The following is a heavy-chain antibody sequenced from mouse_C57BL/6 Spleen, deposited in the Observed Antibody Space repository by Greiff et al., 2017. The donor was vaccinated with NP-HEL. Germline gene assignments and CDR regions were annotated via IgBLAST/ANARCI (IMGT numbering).Heavy chain of an antibody. Sequence: QVQLQQSGPELVKPGASVKISCKASGYAFSSSWMNWVKQRPGTGLEWIGRIYPGDGDTNYNGKFKGKATLTADNSSSTAYMQLSSLTSEDSAVYFCARWLHDYWGQGTTLTVSS. J-gene: IGHJ2*01. V-gene: IGHV1-82*01. D-gene: IGHD2-2*01. CDR3: ARWLHDY. CDR1: GYAFSSSW. CDR2: IYPGDGDT.